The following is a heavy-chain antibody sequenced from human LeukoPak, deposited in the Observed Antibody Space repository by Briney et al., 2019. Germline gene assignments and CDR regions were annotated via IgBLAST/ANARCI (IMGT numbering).Heavy chain of an antibody. CDR1: GGSISSYY. CDR2: IYYSGST. D-gene: IGHD6-13*01. Sequence: PLETLSLTCTVSGGSISSYYWSWIRQPPGKGLEWIGYIYYSGSTNYNPSLKSRVTISVDTSKNQFSLKLSSVTAADTAVYYCAREGSSLNFDYWGQGTLVTVSS. V-gene: IGHV4-59*01. J-gene: IGHJ4*02. CDR3: AREGSSLNFDY.